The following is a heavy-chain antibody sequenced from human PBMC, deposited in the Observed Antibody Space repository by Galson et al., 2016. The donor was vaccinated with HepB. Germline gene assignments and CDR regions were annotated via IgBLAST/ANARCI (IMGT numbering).Heavy chain of an antibody. CDR1: GFTFSTYY. V-gene: IGHV3-33*08. Sequence: SLRLSCAASGFTFSTYYMNWVRQTPGEGPEWVALTSREMNQFFRDSVKGRFTVSRDNSGNTVYLQMDSLRAEDTAVYYCVRDGYTDGRDAFDVWGRGTMVTVSS. J-gene: IGHJ3*01. CDR3: VRDGYTDGRDAFDV. D-gene: IGHD3-16*02. CDR2: TSREMNQ.